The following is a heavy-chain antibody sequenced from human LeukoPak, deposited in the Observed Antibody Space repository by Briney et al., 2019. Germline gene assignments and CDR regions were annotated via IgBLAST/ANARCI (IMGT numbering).Heavy chain of an antibody. Sequence: SETLSLTCAVYGGSFSGYYWSWIRQPPGKGLEWIGEINHSGSTNYNPSLKSRVTISVDTSKNQFSLKLSSVTAADTAVYDCARTRHGYCSGGSCYSVSPWGQGTLVTVSS. V-gene: IGHV4-34*01. D-gene: IGHD2-15*01. CDR1: GGSFSGYY. J-gene: IGHJ4*02. CDR2: INHSGST. CDR3: ARTRHGYCSGGSCYSVSP.